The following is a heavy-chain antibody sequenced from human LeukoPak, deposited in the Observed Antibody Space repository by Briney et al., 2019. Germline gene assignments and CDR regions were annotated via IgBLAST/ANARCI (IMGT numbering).Heavy chain of an antibody. J-gene: IGHJ4*02. V-gene: IGHV4-39*01. CDR1: GGSISSSSYY. CDR2: IYYSGST. CDR3: ARYYTCYYDSGSFDY. Sequence: SETLSLTCTVSGGSISSSSYYWGWIRQPPGKGLEWIGSIYYSGSTYYNPSLKSRVTISVDTSKNQFSLKLSSVTAADTAVYYCARYYTCYYDSGSFDYWGQGTLVTVSS. D-gene: IGHD3-22*01.